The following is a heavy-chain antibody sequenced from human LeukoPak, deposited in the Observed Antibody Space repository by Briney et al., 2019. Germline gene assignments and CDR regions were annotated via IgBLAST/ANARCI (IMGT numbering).Heavy chain of an antibody. D-gene: IGHD3-10*01. CDR2: IYYSGST. V-gene: IGHV4-61*01. J-gene: IGHJ5*02. CDR1: GGSISSSSYY. CDR3: ARSGTIGWFDP. Sequence: SETLSLICTVSGGSISSSSYYWSWIRQPPGKGLELIGYIYYSGSTNYNPSLKSRVTISVDTSKNQFSLKLSSVTAADTAVYYCARSGTIGWFDPWGQGTLVTVSS.